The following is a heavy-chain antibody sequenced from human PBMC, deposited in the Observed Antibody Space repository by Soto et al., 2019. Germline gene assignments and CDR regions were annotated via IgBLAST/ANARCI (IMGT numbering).Heavy chain of an antibody. CDR3: ARRSHGRCYNY. CDR2: IYYSGTT. J-gene: IGHJ4*02. CDR1: GGAVYADGYF. Sequence: QLQLQESGPGLLKPLETLSLICTVSGGAVYADGYFWGWIRQSPGKGLEWIGNIYYSGTTYYNPSLKSRVTISIDKSKNQFSLKMNSVTAADTAVYYCARRSHGRCYNYWGRGTLVTVAS. V-gene: IGHV4-39*01. D-gene: IGHD2-15*01.